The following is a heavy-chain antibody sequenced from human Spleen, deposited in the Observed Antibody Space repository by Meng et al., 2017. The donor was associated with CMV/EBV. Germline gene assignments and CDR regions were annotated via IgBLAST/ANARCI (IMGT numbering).Heavy chain of an antibody. CDR3: ARDPLSTPYSSGWLGY. V-gene: IGHV1-69*04. CDR1: GTVSSYT. D-gene: IGHD6-19*01. CDR2: IIPILGIA. J-gene: IGHJ4*02. Sequence: GTVSSYTSRCGRKATGQGLEWMGRIIPILGIANYAQTFQGRVTITADKSTSTAYMELSSLRSEDTAVYYCARDPLSTPYSSGWLGYWGQGTLVTVSS.